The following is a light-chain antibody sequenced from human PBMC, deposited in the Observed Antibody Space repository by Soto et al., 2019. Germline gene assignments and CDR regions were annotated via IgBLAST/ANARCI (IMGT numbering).Light chain of an antibody. CDR3: QQRSNWPLT. CDR2: DAS. V-gene: IGKV3-11*01. CDR1: QSVSSY. J-gene: IGKJ4*01. Sequence: EIVLTQSPATLSLSPGERATPSCRASQSVSSYLAWYQQKPGQAPRLLIYDASNRATGIPARFSGSGSGTDFTLTIGSLETEDFAVYYCQQRSNWPLTFGGGTKVDIK.